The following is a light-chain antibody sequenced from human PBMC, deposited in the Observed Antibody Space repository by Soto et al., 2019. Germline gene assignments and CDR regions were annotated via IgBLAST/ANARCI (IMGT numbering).Light chain of an antibody. J-gene: IGKJ1*01. CDR1: QSIGSSF. Sequence: QSPCTLSLSTGERATLSCRASQSIGSSFLGWYQQKPGQAPRLLIFETSSRATGVPDRFSGSGSGTDFTLTINRLETADFAVYYCQQYGNSPRTFGQGTKVDIK. CDR2: ETS. V-gene: IGKV3-20*01. CDR3: QQYGNSPRT.